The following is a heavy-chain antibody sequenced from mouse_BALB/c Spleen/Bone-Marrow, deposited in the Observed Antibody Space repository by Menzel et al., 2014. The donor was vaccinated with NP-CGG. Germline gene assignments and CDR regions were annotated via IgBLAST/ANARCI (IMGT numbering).Heavy chain of an antibody. V-gene: IGHV5-12*01. Sequence: EVKLEESGGGLVQPGGSLKLSCAPSGFTFSDYYMYWVRQTPEKRLEWVAYISNGGGSTYYPDTVKGRFTISRDNAKNTLYLQMSRLKSEDTAMYYCARHNYDETWFAYWGQGTLVTVSA. D-gene: IGHD2-4*01. J-gene: IGHJ3*01. CDR2: ISNGGGST. CDR1: GFTFSDYY. CDR3: ARHNYDETWFAY.